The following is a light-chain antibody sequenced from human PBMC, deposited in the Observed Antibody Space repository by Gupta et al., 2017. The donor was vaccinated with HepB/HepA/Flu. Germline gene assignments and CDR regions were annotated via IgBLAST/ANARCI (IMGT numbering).Light chain of an antibody. J-gene: IGLJ2*01. CDR3: QTWASDSEV. CDR1: SGHRNFG. Sequence: VLTQSPSASASLGASVRLTCSLSSGHRNFGVAWHQLQPEKGPRFLVKIQGDGSLRRGDGTPDRFSGSASGAERFLTISSLQSDDEAEYYCQTWASDSEVFGGGTRLTVL. V-gene: IGLV4-69*01. CDR2: IQGDGSL.